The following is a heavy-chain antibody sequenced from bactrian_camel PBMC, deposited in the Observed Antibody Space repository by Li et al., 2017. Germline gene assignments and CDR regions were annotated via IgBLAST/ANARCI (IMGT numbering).Heavy chain of an antibody. Sequence: VQLVESGGGSVQSGGSLRLSCAASGDTFSGRCVAWFRQAPGKEREGVASIYTGAGSTFYTDAVKGRFTVSQDTAENMVYLQVNNLKPEDTGTYYCAAGRLRNGYCYSLLNQLAYNNWGQWTQVTVS. V-gene: IGHV3S40*01. CDR2: IYTGAGST. CDR1: GDTFSGRC. CDR3: AAGRLRNGYCYSLLNQLAYNN. J-gene: IGHJ4*01. D-gene: IGHD2*01.